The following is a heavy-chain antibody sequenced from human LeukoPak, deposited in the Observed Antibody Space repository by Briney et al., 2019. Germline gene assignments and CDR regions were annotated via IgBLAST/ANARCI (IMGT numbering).Heavy chain of an antibody. J-gene: IGHJ4*02. CDR1: GFTFSSYA. CDR2: ISYDGSNK. Sequence: PGGSLRVSCAASGFTFSSYAMHWVRQAPGNGLEWVAVISYDGSNKYYADSVKGRFTISRDNSKNTLYLQMNSLRAEDTAVYYCARDRQVVPAAIDYWGQGTLVTVSS. V-gene: IGHV3-30-3*01. D-gene: IGHD2-2*01. CDR3: ARDRQVVPAAIDY.